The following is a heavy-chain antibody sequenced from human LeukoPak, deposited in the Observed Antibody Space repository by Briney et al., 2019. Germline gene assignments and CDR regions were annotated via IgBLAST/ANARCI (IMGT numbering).Heavy chain of an antibody. V-gene: IGHV3-23*01. CDR1: GFTFDDYA. Sequence: GVLRLSCAASGFTFDDYAMSWVRQTPGKGLEWVSSIGGRGDSTYYADSVKGRFTISRDYSKNTLYLQVNSLKTEDTAVYYCAKDSVPPGIIPSPMGDSWGQGTLVTVSS. CDR2: IGGRGDST. D-gene: IGHD2-2*01. J-gene: IGHJ5*01. CDR3: AKDSVPPGIIPSPMGDS.